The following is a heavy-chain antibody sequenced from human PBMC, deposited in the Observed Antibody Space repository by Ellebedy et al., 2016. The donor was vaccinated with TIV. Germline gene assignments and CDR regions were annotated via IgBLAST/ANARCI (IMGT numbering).Heavy chain of an antibody. CDR2: INPNSGGT. Sequence: ASVKVSXKASGYTFTGYYMHWVRQAPGQGLEWMGWINPNSGGTNYAQKFQGRVTMTRDTSISTAYMELSRLRSDDTAVYYCARDDRPLRVGFDYWGQGTLVTVSS. D-gene: IGHD1-26*01. CDR3: ARDDRPLRVGFDY. J-gene: IGHJ4*02. V-gene: IGHV1-2*02. CDR1: GYTFTGYY.